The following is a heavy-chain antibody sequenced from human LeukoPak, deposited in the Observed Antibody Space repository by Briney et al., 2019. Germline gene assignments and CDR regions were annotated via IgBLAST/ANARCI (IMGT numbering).Heavy chain of an antibody. CDR2: ISYDGSNK. CDR1: GFTFSSYA. J-gene: IGHJ4*02. V-gene: IGHV3-30-3*01. D-gene: IGHD4-17*01. CDR3: ARVDYGDYLTVDY. Sequence: GGSLRLSCAASGFTFSSYAMHWVRQAPGKGLEWAAVISYDGSNKYYADSVKGRFTISRDNSKNTLYLQMNSLRAEDTAVYYCARVDYGDYLTVDYWGQGTLVTVSS.